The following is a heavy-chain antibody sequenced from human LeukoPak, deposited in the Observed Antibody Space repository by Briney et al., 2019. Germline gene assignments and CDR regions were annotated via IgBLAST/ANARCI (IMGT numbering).Heavy chain of an antibody. Sequence: KSGGSLRLSCAASGFTFSSYSMNWVRQAPGKGLEWVSSISSSSSYIYYADSVKGRFTISRDISTDTLWLQMDSLRTEGTAVYYCAKGPLRGTAAAIDYWGQGTLVTVSS. D-gene: IGHD2-2*01. V-gene: IGHV3-21*01. CDR2: ISSSSSYI. CDR3: AKGPLRGTAAAIDY. J-gene: IGHJ4*02. CDR1: GFTFSSYS.